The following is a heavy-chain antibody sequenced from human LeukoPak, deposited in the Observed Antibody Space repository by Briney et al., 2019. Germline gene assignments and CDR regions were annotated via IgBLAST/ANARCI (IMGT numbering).Heavy chain of an antibody. Sequence: GGSLRLSCAASGFTFSSYAMSWVRQAPGKGLEWVSAISGGGGNTYYADSVKGRFTTSRDSSKNTLYLRMNSLRAEDTAVYYCAKVGGAGTWYGNTWPFDYWGQGTLVTVSS. V-gene: IGHV3-23*01. CDR3: AKVGGAGTWYGNTWPFDY. CDR2: ISGGGGNT. D-gene: IGHD3-16*01. J-gene: IGHJ4*02. CDR1: GFTFSSYA.